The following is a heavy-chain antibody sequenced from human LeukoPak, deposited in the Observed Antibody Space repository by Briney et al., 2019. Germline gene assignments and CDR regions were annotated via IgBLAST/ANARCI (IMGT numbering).Heavy chain of an antibody. CDR1: GGSVSSVSHY. V-gene: IGHV4-39*01. CDR3: ARGEDVAAAGIDY. D-gene: IGHD6-13*01. CDR2: IYYSGNT. J-gene: IGHJ4*02. Sequence: PSETLSLTCIVSGGSVSSVSHYWAWIRQPPGMGLEWIGSIYYSGNTYYNPSLKSRATISVDTSKNQFSLKLSSVTATDTAVYYCARGEDVAAAGIDYWGQGTLVTVSS.